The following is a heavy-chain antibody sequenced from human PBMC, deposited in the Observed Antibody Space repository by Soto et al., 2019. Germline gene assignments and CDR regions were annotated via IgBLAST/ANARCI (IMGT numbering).Heavy chain of an antibody. CDR1: GGSIRESGLY. Sequence: LSLTCTVSGGSIRESGLYWGWIRQSPGKGLEWIGSIFFSGRTHYNPSLKSRVSISIDASKNQFSLNVISVTAADTGVYYCVRSLMDVWGQGTSVTVSS. J-gene: IGHJ6*02. V-gene: IGHV4-39*01. CDR2: IFFSGRT. CDR3: VRSLMDV.